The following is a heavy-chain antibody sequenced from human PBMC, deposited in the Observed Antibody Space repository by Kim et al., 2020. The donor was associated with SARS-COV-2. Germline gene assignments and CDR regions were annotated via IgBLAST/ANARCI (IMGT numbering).Heavy chain of an antibody. V-gene: IGHV1-18*01. D-gene: IGHD3-22*01. J-gene: IGHJ5*02. CDR2: ISVYNGHT. CDR3: ARTHYDSSGYPLPPQWFDP. Sequence: ASVKVSCKASGYIFHGYGISWVRQAPGQGLEWMGWISVYNGHTNYGRKFQGRVTMTTDAATATVYLELRSLRSDDTAVYYCARTHYDSSGYPLPPQWFDPWGRGTLGTVSS. CDR1: GYIFHGYG.